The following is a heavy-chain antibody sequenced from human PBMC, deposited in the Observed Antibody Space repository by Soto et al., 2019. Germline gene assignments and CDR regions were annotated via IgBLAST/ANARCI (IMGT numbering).Heavy chain of an antibody. Sequence: RGESLKISCKGSGYSFTSYWISWVRRMPGKGLEWMGRIDPSDSYTNYSPSFQGHVTISADKSISTAYLQWSSLKASDIAMYYCARHNTPHYCSSTSCYRYYYGMDVWGQGTTVTVSS. CDR1: GYSFTSYW. V-gene: IGHV5-10-1*01. CDR2: IDPSDSYT. J-gene: IGHJ6*02. CDR3: ARHNTPHYCSSTSCYRYYYGMDV. D-gene: IGHD2-2*01.